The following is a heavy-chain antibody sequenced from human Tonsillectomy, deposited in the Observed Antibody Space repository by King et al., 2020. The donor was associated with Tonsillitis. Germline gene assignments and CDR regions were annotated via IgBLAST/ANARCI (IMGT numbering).Heavy chain of an antibody. D-gene: IGHD3-3*01. Sequence: LQLQESGPGLVKPSETLSLTCTVSGGSISSSSYYWGWIRQPPGKGLEWIGSIYYSGSTYYNPSLKSRVTIPVDTSKNQFSLKLSSVTAADTAVYYCARVTIFGVVIIGIDYWGQGTLVTVSS. CDR2: IYYSGST. CDR1: GGSISSSSYY. V-gene: IGHV4-39*01. J-gene: IGHJ4*02. CDR3: ARVTIFGVVIIGIDY.